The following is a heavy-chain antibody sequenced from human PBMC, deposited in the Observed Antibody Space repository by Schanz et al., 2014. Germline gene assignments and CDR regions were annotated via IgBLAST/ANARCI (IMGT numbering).Heavy chain of an antibody. Sequence: QVQLQESGPGLVKPSETLSLTCTVSGGSISTYYWSWIRQPAGKGLEWIGRIYTSGSTNYNPSLKSRATMSVDPPKTQFSLRLTSVTAADTAVYYCARYTGAYFDYWGQGTLVTVSS. CDR1: GGSISTYY. V-gene: IGHV4-4*07. CDR3: ARYTGAYFDY. D-gene: IGHD1-26*01. CDR2: IYTSGST. J-gene: IGHJ4*02.